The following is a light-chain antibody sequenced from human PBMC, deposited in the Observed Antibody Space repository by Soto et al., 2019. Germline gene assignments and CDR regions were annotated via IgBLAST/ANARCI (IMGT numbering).Light chain of an antibody. V-gene: IGLV2-14*01. CDR2: EVS. J-gene: IGLJ2*01. CDR1: SSDIGYYNY. Sequence: QSALTQPASVSGSPGQSITISCTGTSSDIGYYNYVSWHQQHPGKAPKLMIYEVSNRPSGVSNRFSGSRSGDTASLTISGLQDEDEADYFCSSYTISTTGVVFGGGTKLTVL. CDR3: SSYTISTTGVV.